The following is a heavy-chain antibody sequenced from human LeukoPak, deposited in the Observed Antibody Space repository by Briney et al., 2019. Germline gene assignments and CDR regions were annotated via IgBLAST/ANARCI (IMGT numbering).Heavy chain of an antibody. CDR2: ISYDGSNK. CDR3: AKDLKAHIVVVTAADY. D-gene: IGHD2-21*02. J-gene: IGHJ4*02. V-gene: IGHV3-30*18. CDR1: GFTFSSYG. Sequence: GGSLRLSCAASGFTFSSYGMHWVRQAPGKGLEWVAVISYDGSNKYYADSVKGRFTISRDNSKNTLYLQMNSLRAEDTAVYYCAKDLKAHIVVVTAADYWGQGTLVTVPS.